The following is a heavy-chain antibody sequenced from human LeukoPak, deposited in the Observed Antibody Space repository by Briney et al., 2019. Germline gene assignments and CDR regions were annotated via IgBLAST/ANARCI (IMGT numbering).Heavy chain of an antibody. Sequence: PSETLSLTCTDSGGSISSSSYYWGWIRQPPGKELEWIGSIYYSGSTYYNPSLKSRVTISVDTSKNQFSLKLSSVTAADTAVYYCARGGDYGDYWYFDLWGRGTLVTVSS. CDR1: GGSISSSSYY. D-gene: IGHD4-17*01. CDR2: IYYSGST. CDR3: ARGGDYGDYWYFDL. V-gene: IGHV4-39*07. J-gene: IGHJ2*01.